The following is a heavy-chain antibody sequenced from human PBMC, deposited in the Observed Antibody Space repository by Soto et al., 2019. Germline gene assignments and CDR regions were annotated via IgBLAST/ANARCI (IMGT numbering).Heavy chain of an antibody. J-gene: IGHJ4*02. CDR1: GGSISSSSYY. CDR3: AGSGYYTYYFDY. Sequence: SETLSLTCTVSGGSISSSSYYWGWIRQPPGKGLEWIGSIYYSGSTYYNPSLKSRVTISVDTSKNQFSLKLSSVTAADTAVYYCAGSGYYTYYFDYWGQGTLVTVSS. V-gene: IGHV4-39*01. CDR2: IYYSGST. D-gene: IGHD3-3*01.